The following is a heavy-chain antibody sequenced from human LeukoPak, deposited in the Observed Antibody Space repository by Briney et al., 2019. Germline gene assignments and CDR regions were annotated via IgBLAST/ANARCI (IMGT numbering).Heavy chain of an antibody. V-gene: IGHV1-3*03. CDR2: INAGNGNT. CDR3: ARGRSSSAPVDYYYYMDV. Sequence: ASVKVSCKASGYTFTSYAITWVRQAPGQRLEWMGWINAGNGNTKYSQEFQGRVTITRDTSASTAYMELSSLRSEDMAVYYCARGRSSSAPVDYYYYMDVWGKGTTVTVSS. D-gene: IGHD6-6*01. CDR1: GYTFTSYA. J-gene: IGHJ6*03.